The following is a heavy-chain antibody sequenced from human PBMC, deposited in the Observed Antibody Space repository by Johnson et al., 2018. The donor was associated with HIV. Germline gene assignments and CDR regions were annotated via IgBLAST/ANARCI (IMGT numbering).Heavy chain of an antibody. CDR3: ARRCSSSSCSHGAFDI. CDR2: IYSGGRT. Sequence: VQLVESGGGLVQSGGSLRLSCAASGFTVSSNYMSWVRQAPGKGLEWVSVIYSGGRTYYADSVKGRFTISRDNSKNTLYLQMNSLRAEDTAVYYCARRCSSSSCSHGAFDIWGQGTVVTVSS. D-gene: IGHD2-2*01. J-gene: IGHJ3*02. V-gene: IGHV3-66*04. CDR1: GFTVSSNY.